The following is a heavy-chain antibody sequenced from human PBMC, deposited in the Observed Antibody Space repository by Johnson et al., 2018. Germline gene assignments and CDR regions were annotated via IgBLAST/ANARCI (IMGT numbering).Heavy chain of an antibody. J-gene: IGHJ6*02. V-gene: IGHV3-33*01. D-gene: IGHD5-18*01. CDR2: IWYDGSNK. CDR1: GFTFSSYA. Sequence: QVQLVESGGGVVQPGRSLRLSCAASGFTFSSYAMHWVRQAPGKGLEWVAVIWYDGSNKYYADSVKGRFTISRDNSKNTLYLQMNSLRAEDTAVYYCAGNIQPDAGYGMDVWGQGTTVTVAS. CDR3: AGNIQPDAGYGMDV.